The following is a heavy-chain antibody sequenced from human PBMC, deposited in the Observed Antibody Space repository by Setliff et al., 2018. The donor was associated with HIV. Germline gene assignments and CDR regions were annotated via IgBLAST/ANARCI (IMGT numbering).Heavy chain of an antibody. Sequence: PSETLSLTCDVSGGSISSFNWWSWVRQSPGKGLEWIGEIYHTGSTNYSPSLKSRATISVDKSKNQFSLRLNSVTAADTAVYYCARVQYHYVNNGDSYYFTHWGHGTLVTVSS. J-gene: IGHJ4*01. D-gene: IGHD3-10*02. V-gene: IGHV4-4*02. CDR1: GGSISSFNW. CDR3: ARVQYHYVNNGDSYYFTH. CDR2: IYHTGST.